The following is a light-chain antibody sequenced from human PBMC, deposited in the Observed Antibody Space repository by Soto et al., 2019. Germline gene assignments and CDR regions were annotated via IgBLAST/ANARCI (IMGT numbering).Light chain of an antibody. CDR3: SSYAGCNNIRV. V-gene: IGLV2-8*01. CDR1: SSDIGGYNF. Sequence: QSVLTQPPSASGSPGQSVTISCTGTSSDIGGYNFVSWFQQHPGKAPKLMIYEVSKRPSGVPDRFSGSKSGNTASLTVSGLQAEDEADYYCSSYAGCNNIRVFGGGTKLTVL. J-gene: IGLJ2*01. CDR2: EVS.